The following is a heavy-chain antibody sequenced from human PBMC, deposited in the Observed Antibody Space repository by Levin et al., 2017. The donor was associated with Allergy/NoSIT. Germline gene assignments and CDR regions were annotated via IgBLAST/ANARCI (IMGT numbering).Heavy chain of an antibody. CDR3: VRERGPLDAFDI. CDR2: IWVDGNTK. CDR1: GFIFSSYG. V-gene: IGHV3-33*01. J-gene: IGHJ3*02. D-gene: IGHD3-10*01. Sequence: GGSLRLSCGASGFIFSSYGMHWVRQAPGKGLEWVAVIWVDGNTKYYADSVRGRFTIYRDNSKNMLHLEMNSLRVEDTAVYYCVRERGPLDAFDIWGQGTMVTVSS.